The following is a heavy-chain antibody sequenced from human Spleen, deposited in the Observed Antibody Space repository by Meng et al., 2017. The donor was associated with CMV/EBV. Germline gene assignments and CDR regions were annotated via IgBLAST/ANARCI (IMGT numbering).Heavy chain of an antibody. J-gene: IGHJ4*02. CDR2: IKHDGSEK. CDR3: ARDLGKSPPIPRYDS. V-gene: IGHV3-7*01. Sequence: ETLSLTCAASGFTLSSHWMTWVRQAPGKGLEWVASIKHDGSEKRYVDSVTGRFTISRDNAKNSLYLQMNGLRAEDTAIYYCARDLGKSPPIPRYDSWGQGTLVTVSS. D-gene: IGHD2-2*02. CDR1: GFTLSSHW.